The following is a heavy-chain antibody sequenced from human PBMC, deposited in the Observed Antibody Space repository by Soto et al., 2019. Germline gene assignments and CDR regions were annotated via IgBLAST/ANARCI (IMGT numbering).Heavy chain of an antibody. Sequence: GGSLRLSCTGSGFNFGNYAMSWVRQAPGKGPEWVGFIRSETYGGTPDYAASLRGRFTISRDDSKSIAYLEINSLQTDDTAVYYCTRYYYASSGYYVYWGQGTLVTVSS. V-gene: IGHV3-49*04. J-gene: IGHJ4*02. CDR2: IRSETYGGTP. CDR3: TRYYYASSGYYVY. D-gene: IGHD3-22*01. CDR1: GFNFGNYA.